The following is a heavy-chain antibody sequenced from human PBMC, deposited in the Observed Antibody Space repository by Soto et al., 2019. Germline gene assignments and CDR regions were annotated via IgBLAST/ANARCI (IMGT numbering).Heavy chain of an antibody. D-gene: IGHD5-12*01. CDR1: GFTFSGYA. V-gene: IGHV3-23*01. CDR3: ATDQAGGWISHGYDH. J-gene: IGHJ5*02. Sequence: EVHLLQSGGDLVQPGGSLRLSCAASGFTFSGYAMSWVRQAPGKGLEWVSGISNSGGSTFYADSVKGRFTISRDNSENTLYLQMTRLKAADPAVYFCATDQAGGWISHGYDHWGQGSRVDVSA. CDR2: ISNSGGST.